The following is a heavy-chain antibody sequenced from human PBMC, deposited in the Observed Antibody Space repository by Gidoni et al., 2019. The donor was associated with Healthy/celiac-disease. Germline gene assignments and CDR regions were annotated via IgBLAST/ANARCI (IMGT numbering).Heavy chain of an antibody. V-gene: IGHV3-33*01. D-gene: IGHD4-17*01. Sequence: QVQLVESGGGVVQPGRSLRLSCAASGFTFSSYGMHWVRQAPGKGLGWVAVIRYDGSNKYYADSVKGRFTISRDNSKNTLYLQMNSLRAEDTAVYYCARSGSTVTPIGWFDPWGQGTLVTVSS. J-gene: IGHJ5*02. CDR2: IRYDGSNK. CDR3: ARSGSTVTPIGWFDP. CDR1: GFTFSSYG.